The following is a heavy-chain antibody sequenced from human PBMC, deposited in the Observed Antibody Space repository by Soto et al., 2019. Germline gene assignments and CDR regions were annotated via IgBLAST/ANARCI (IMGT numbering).Heavy chain of an antibody. V-gene: IGHV5-51*01. J-gene: IGHJ3*02. CDR2: IYPGDSDT. CDR1: GYSFTSYW. CDR3: ARTVGSGSYYNPDAFDI. D-gene: IGHD3-10*01. Sequence: GESLKISCKGSGYSFTSYWIGWVRQMPGKGLEWMGIIYPGDSDTRYSPSFQGQVTISADKSISTAYLQWSSLKASDTAMYYCARTVGSGSYYNPDAFDIWGQGTMVTVSS.